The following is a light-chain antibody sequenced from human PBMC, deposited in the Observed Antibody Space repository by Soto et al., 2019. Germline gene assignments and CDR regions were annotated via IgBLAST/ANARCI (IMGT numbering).Light chain of an antibody. CDR1: QSVSSSY. Sequence: DIVLTQSPGTLSLSPGEGATLSCRASQSVSSSYLAWYQQKPGQAPRLLIYGASSRATGIPDRFSGSGSGTDFTLIISRLEPEDCAVYYCQQYDTSPYTFGQGTKLEIK. V-gene: IGKV3-20*01. CDR2: GAS. J-gene: IGKJ2*01. CDR3: QQYDTSPYT.